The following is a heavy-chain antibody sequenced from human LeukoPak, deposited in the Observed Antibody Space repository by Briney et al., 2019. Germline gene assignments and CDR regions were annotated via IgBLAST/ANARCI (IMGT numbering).Heavy chain of an antibody. CDR1: GGSFSGYY. V-gene: IGHV4-34*01. CDR2: INHSGST. CDR3: ARSVEGYWFDP. J-gene: IGHJ5*02. D-gene: IGHD5/OR15-5a*01. Sequence: PSETLSLTCAVYGGSFSGYYWSWIRQPPGKGLEWIGEINHSGSTNYNPSLKSRVTISVDTSKNQFSLKLSSVTAADTAVYYCARSVEGYWFDPWGQGTLVTVSS.